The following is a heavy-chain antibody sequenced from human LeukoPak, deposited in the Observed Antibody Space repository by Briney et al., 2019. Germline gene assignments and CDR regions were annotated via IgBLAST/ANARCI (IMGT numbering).Heavy chain of an antibody. J-gene: IGHJ4*02. CDR2: ISGSGGST. CDR1: GFTFSSYA. Sequence: PGASLRLSCAASGFTFSSYAMRWVRQAPGKGLEWVSAISGSGGSTYYADSVKGRFTISRDNSKNTLYLQMNSLRAEDTAVYYCAKGTFFDYYGSGSYDYRGQGTLVTVSS. D-gene: IGHD3-10*01. V-gene: IGHV3-23*01. CDR3: AKGTFFDYYGSGSYDY.